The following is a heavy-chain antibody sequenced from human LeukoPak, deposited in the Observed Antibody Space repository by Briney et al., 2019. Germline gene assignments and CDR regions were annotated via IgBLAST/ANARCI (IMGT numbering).Heavy chain of an antibody. D-gene: IGHD2-2*01. V-gene: IGHV4-4*07. CDR1: GGSISSYY. J-gene: IGHJ5*02. Sequence: PSETLSLTCTVSGGSISSYYWSWIRQPAGKGLEWIGRIYTSGSTNYNPSLKSRVTMSVDTSKNQFSLKLSSVTAADTAVYYCARSPCTVGYNWFDPWGQGTLVTVSS. CDR3: ARSPCTVGYNWFDP. CDR2: IYTSGST.